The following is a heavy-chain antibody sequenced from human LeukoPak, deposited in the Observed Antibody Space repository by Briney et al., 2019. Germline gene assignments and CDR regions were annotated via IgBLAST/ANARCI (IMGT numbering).Heavy chain of an antibody. Sequence: GGSLRLSCAASGFTFSSYTMNWVRQAPGKGLEWVSSITRSSNYRYYSDSMKGRFTISRDNAKKSLYLQMNRLRDEDTAVYYCARALYDSSGYYSHFDYWGQGTLVTVSS. D-gene: IGHD3-22*01. J-gene: IGHJ4*02. V-gene: IGHV3-21*01. CDR3: ARALYDSSGYYSHFDY. CDR1: GFTFSSYT. CDR2: ITRSSNYR.